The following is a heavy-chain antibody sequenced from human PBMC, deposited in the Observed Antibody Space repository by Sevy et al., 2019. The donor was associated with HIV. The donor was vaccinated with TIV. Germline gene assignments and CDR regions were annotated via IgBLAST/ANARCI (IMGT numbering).Heavy chain of an antibody. D-gene: IGHD6-19*01. CDR1: GFTFSSYA. J-gene: IGHJ3*02. CDR3: AKDRVAVAGTGSAFDI. CDR2: ISGSGGST. V-gene: IGHV3-23*01. Sequence: GGSLRLSCAASGFTFSSYAMSWVRQAPGKGLEWVSAISGSGGSTYYADSVKGRFTISRGNSKNTLYLQMNSLRAEETAVYYCAKDRVAVAGTGSAFDIWGQGTMVTVSS.